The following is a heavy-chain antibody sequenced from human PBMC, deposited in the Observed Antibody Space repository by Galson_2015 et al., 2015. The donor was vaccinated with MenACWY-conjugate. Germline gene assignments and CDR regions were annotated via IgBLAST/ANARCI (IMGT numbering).Heavy chain of an antibody. J-gene: IGHJ4*02. CDR2: INAGNGNT. Sequence: SVKVSCKASGYTFTSYAMHWVRQAPGQRLEWMGWINAGNGNTKYSQKFQGRVTITRDTSASTAYMELSSLRSEDTAVYYCARGYGSGSLLGGVFDYSGQGTLVTVSS. D-gene: IGHD3-10*01. CDR3: ARGYGSGSLLGGVFDY. CDR1: GYTFTSYA. V-gene: IGHV1-3*01.